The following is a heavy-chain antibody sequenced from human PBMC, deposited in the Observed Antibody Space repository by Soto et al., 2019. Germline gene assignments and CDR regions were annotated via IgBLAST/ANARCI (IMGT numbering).Heavy chain of an antibody. V-gene: IGHV3-30-3*01. CDR2: ISYDGSNK. D-gene: IGHD6-13*01. CDR3: ARDTGGNSSWYRLKRYYYGMDV. CDR1: GFTFSSYA. Sequence: QVQLVESGGGVVQPGRSLRLSCAASGFTFSSYAMHWVRQAPGKGLEWVAVISYDGSNKYYADSVKGRLTISRDNSKNTLYLQMNSLRAEDTAVYYCARDTGGNSSWYRLKRYYYGMDVWGQGTTVTVSS. J-gene: IGHJ6*02.